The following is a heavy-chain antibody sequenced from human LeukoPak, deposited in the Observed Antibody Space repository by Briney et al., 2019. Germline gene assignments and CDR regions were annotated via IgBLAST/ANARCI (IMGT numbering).Heavy chain of an antibody. CDR3: AKDENYYDSSGYYHRPDY. V-gene: IGHV3-23*01. Sequence: PGGSLRLSCAASGFTFSSYAMSWVRQAPGKGLEWVSAISGSGGSTYYADSVKGRFTMSRDNSKNTLYLQMNSLRADDTAVYYCAKDENYYDSSGYYHRPDYWGQGTLVTVSS. D-gene: IGHD3-22*01. J-gene: IGHJ4*02. CDR2: ISGSGGST. CDR1: GFTFSSYA.